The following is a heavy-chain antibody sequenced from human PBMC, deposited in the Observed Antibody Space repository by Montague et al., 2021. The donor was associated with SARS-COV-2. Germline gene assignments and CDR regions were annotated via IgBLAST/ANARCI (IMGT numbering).Heavy chain of an antibody. CDR2: ISYDGSNK. V-gene: IGHV3-30*04. CDR1: GFTFSSHA. J-gene: IGHJ6*02. CDR3: ARDLGFYGMDV. Sequence: SLRLSCAASGFTFSSHAMHWVRQAPGKGLEWVAVISYDGSNKYYADSVKGRFTISRDNSKNTLYLQMNSLRAEDTAVYYCARDLGFYGMDVWGQGTTVTVSS.